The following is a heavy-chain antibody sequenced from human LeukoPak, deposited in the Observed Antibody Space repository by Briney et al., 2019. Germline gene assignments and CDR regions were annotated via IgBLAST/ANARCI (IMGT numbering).Heavy chain of an antibody. J-gene: IGHJ6*03. D-gene: IGHD5-18*01. CDR1: DGSISSGSYY. CDR3: ARLRSRQLWSHYMDV. V-gene: IGHV4-61*02. CDR2: IYPSGST. Sequence: PSQTLSLTCTVSDGSISSGSYYWSWIRQPAGKGLEWIGRIYPSGSTNYNPSLKSRVTISVDTSKNQFSLKLSSVTAADTAVYYCARLRSRQLWSHYMDVWGKGTTVTVSS.